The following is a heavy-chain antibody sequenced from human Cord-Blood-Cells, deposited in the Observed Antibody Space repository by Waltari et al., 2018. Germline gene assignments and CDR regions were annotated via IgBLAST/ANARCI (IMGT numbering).Heavy chain of an antibody. J-gene: IGHJ6*02. D-gene: IGHD1-26*01. Sequence: QVQLQQWGAGLLKPSETLSLTCAVYGGSFSGYYWRWIRQPPGKGLEWIGEINHSGSTNYNPSLKSRVTISVDTSKNQFSLKLSSVTAADTAVYYCARGLPSSGSYYYYGMDVWGQGTTVTVSS. CDR1: GGSFSGYY. V-gene: IGHV4-34*01. CDR3: ARGLPSSGSYYYYGMDV. CDR2: INHSGST.